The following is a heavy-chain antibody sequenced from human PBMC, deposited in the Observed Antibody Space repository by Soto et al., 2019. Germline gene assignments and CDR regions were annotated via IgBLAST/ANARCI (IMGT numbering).Heavy chain of an antibody. V-gene: IGHV3-15*01. Sequence: GGSLRLSCAASGFTFSNAWMSWVRQAPGKGLEWVGRIKSKTDGGTTDYAAPVKGRFTISRDDSKNTLYLQMNSLKTEDTAVYYCTTDQPQWLVLFDYWGQGTLVTVSS. D-gene: IGHD6-19*01. J-gene: IGHJ4*02. CDR1: GFTFSNAW. CDR3: TTDQPQWLVLFDY. CDR2: IKSKTDGGTT.